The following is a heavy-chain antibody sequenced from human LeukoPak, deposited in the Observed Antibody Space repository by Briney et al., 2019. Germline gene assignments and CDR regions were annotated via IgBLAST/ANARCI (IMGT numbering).Heavy chain of an antibody. CDR1: GFTFSSYS. CDR3: AREPLVRGVTGYFDY. Sequence: GGSLRLSCAASGFTFSSYSMNWVRQAPGKGLEWVSSISSSSSYIYYADSVKGRFTISRDNSKNTLYLQMDSLRAEDTAVYYCAREPLVRGVTGYFDYWGQGTLVTVSS. V-gene: IGHV3-21*01. J-gene: IGHJ4*02. D-gene: IGHD3-10*01. CDR2: ISSSSSYI.